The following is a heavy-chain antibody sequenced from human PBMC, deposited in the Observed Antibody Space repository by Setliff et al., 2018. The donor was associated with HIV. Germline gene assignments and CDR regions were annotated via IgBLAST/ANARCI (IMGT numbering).Heavy chain of an antibody. CDR2: IYPDDSYT. V-gene: IGHV5-51*01. J-gene: IGHJ6*03. CDR3: ARRNDYYYYRDV. Sequence: GESLKISCQGSGYTFDKYYIAWVRQMPGKGLEWMGLIYPDDSYTTYSPAFEGHVTFSADKSNSTAYLQWSSLKASDTAMYYCARRNDYYYYRDVWGAGTTVTVSS. CDR1: GYTFDKYY.